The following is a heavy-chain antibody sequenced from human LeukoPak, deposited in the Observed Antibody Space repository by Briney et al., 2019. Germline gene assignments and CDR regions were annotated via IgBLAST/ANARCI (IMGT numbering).Heavy chain of an antibody. V-gene: IGHV4-39*07. Sequence: PSETLSLTCTVSGGSISGSSYYWGWIRQPPGKGLEWIGSIYYSGSTYYNPSLKSRVTISVDTSKNQFSLKLSSVTAADTAVYYCARGRNMDVWGKGTTVTVSS. CDR1: GGSISGSSYY. J-gene: IGHJ6*03. CDR3: ARGRNMDV. CDR2: IYYSGST.